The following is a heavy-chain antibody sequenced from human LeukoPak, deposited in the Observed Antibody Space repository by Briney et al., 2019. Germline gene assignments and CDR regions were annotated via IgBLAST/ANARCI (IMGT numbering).Heavy chain of an antibody. V-gene: IGHV3-23*01. Sequence: GGSLRLSCAASGFTFSSYAMSWVRQAPGKGLDWVSGISGSGGSTHYADSVKGRFTISRDNSKNTLYLQMNSLRAEDTAVYYCARDGAGYSSSWVEGLLDYWGQGTLVTVSS. J-gene: IGHJ4*02. CDR2: ISGSGGST. D-gene: IGHD6-13*01. CDR1: GFTFSSYA. CDR3: ARDGAGYSSSWVEGLLDY.